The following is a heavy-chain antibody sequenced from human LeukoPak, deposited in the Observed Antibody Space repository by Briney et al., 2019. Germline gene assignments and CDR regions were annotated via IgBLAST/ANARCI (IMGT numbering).Heavy chain of an antibody. CDR2: IFHTGSA. V-gene: IGHV4-38-2*02. J-gene: IGHJ6*03. D-gene: IGHD3-22*01. CDR1: GYSISSGYY. CDR3: ARGSYYYDSSGYSDYYYYMDV. Sequence: ASETLSLTCNVSGYSISSGYYWGWIRQPPGKGLEDIGSIFHTGSADYNPSLKSRVTLPVDTSNNQFSLKLISVTDEDTAVYYCARGSYYYDSSGYSDYYYYMDVWGKGTTVTISS.